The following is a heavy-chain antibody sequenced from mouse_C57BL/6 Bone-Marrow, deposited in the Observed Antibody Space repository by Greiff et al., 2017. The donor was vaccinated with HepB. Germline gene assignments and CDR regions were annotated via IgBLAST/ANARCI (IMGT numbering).Heavy chain of an antibody. V-gene: IGHV2-2*01. CDR1: GFSLTSYG. CDR3: ARNTAYYYGSSLDY. Sequence: QVQLKQSGPGLVQPSQSLSITCTVSGFSLTSYGVHWVRQSPGKSLEWLGVIWSGGSTDYNAAFISRLSISKDNSKSQVFFKMNSLQADDTAIYYCARNTAYYYGSSLDYWGQGTTLTVSS. J-gene: IGHJ2*01. CDR2: IWSGGST. D-gene: IGHD1-1*01.